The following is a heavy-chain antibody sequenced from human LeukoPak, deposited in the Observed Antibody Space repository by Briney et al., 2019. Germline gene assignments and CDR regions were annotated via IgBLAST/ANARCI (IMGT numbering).Heavy chain of an antibody. V-gene: IGHV3-23*01. Sequence: GGSLRLSCAASGFTFSSSAMSWVRQAPGKGLEWVSSITAAGGGAYYPDSVKGRFTISRDNSKNTLYLQMNSLRAEDTAIYYCAKDGGWRPAADWGQGTLVTVSS. CDR1: GFTFSSSA. J-gene: IGHJ4*02. CDR3: AKDGGWRPAAD. D-gene: IGHD2-2*01. CDR2: ITAAGGGA.